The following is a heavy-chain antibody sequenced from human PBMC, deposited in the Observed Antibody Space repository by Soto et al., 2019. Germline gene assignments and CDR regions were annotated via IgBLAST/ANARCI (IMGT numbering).Heavy chain of an antibody. Sequence: SETLSLTCTVSGGSISSYYWSWIRQPPGKGLEWIGYIYYSGSTNYNPSLKSRVTISVDTSKNQFSLKLSSVTAADTAVYYCARKRDKMVRGVIMGWFDPWGQGTLVTVS. CDR3: ARKRDKMVRGVIMGWFDP. CDR1: GGSISSYY. CDR2: IYYSGST. V-gene: IGHV4-59*01. J-gene: IGHJ5*02. D-gene: IGHD3-10*01.